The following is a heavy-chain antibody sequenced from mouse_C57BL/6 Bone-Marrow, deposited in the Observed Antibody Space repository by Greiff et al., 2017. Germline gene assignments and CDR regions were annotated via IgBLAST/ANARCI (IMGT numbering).Heavy chain of an antibody. V-gene: IGHV5-16*01. CDR3: ARDNYYAMDY. Sequence: EVMLVESEGGLVQPGSSMKLSCTASGFTFSDYYMAWVRQVPEKGLEWVANINYDGSSTYYLDSLKSRFIISRDNAKNILYLQMSSLKSEDTATYYCARDNYYAMDYWGQGTSVTVSS. CDR2: INYDGSST. J-gene: IGHJ4*01. CDR1: GFTFSDYY.